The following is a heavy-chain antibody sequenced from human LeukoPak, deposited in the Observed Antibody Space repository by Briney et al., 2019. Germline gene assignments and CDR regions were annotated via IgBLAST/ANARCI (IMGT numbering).Heavy chain of an antibody. CDR3: ARTSVAAHDRIGFVDY. V-gene: IGHV1-18*01. CDR2: ISTYSEKP. J-gene: IGHJ4*02. Sequence: ASLKVSCKTSGHNFLSYGISWVRQAPGKGLEWMGWISTYSEKPNYAVSLQGRVTVTTDTSTSTVSMELRSLTSDDTALYYCARTSVAAHDRIGFVDYWGQGTLVSVSS. D-gene: IGHD3-22*01. CDR1: GHNFLSYG.